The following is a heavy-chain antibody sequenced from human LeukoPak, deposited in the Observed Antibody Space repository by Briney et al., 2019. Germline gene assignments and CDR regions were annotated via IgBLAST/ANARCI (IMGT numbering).Heavy chain of an antibody. CDR3: ARDRAPPTSWYFDL. V-gene: IGHV3-23*01. CDR1: GFTFSSYG. CDR2: ISGSGGSGGNT. J-gene: IGHJ2*01. D-gene: IGHD3-10*01. Sequence: GGSLRLSCAASGFTFSSYGMSWVRQAPGKGLEWVSSISGSGGSGGNTHYADSVKGRFTISRDNSKNTLYLQMNTLRVEDSAVYYCARDRAPPTSWYFDLWGRGTLVTVSS.